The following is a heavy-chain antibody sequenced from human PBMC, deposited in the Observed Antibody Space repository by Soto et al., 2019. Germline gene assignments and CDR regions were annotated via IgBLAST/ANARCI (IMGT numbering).Heavy chain of an antibody. J-gene: IGHJ3*02. CDR3: ARAARDGYNFYGRGAFDI. D-gene: IGHD5-12*01. CDR2: IYYSGST. V-gene: IGHV4-59*13. CDR1: GGSISSYY. Sequence: SETLSLTCTVSGGSISSYYWSWIRQPPGKGLEWIGYIYYSGSTNYNPSLKSRVTISVDTSKNQFSLKLSSVTAADTAVYYCARAARDGYNFYGRGAFDIWGQGXMVTVSS.